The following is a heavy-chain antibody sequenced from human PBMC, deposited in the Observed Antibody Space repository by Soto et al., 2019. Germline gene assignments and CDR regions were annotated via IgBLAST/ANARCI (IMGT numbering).Heavy chain of an antibody. D-gene: IGHD3-16*01. J-gene: IGHJ4*02. CDR1: GGSISSSSYY. Sequence: LQLQESGPGLVKPSETLSLTCTVSGGSISSSSYYWGWIRQPPGKGLEWVGRVKSKTDGGTTDYAAPVKGRFTISRDDSKNTVSLQMNSLKAEDIAVYYCATGGYFLDYWGQGTLVTVSS. CDR3: ATGGYFLDY. CDR2: VKSKTDGGTT. V-gene: IGHV3-15*01.